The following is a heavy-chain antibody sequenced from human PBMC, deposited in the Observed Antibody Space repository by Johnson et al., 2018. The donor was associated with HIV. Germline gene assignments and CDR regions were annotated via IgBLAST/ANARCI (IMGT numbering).Heavy chain of an antibody. CDR3: ARACRDGYTCDAFDI. CDR1: GFTFSSYA. V-gene: IGHV3-7*03. D-gene: IGHD5-24*01. J-gene: IGHJ3*02. CDR2: IKEDGNED. Sequence: VQLVESGGGVVQPGRSLRLSCAASGFTFSSYAMHWVRQAPGKGLEWVANIKEDGNEDYYADSLKGRFTVFRDNAKNSLYLQMDNLRTDDTAVYYCARACRDGYTCDAFDIWGQGTMVTVSS.